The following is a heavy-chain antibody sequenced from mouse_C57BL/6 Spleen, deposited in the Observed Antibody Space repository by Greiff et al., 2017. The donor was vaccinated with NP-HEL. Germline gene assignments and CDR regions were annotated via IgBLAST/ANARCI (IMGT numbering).Heavy chain of an antibody. J-gene: IGHJ1*03. V-gene: IGHV10-1*01. CDR3: VRLVGSSYGYFDV. Sequence: EVQLVESGGGLVQPKGSLKLSCAASGFSFNTYAMNWVRQAPGKGLEWVARIRSKSNNYATYYADSVKDRFTISRDDSESMLYLQMNNLKTEDTAMDYCVRLVGSSYGYFDVWGTGTTVTVSS. D-gene: IGHD1-1*01. CDR2: IRSKSNNYAT. CDR1: GFSFNTYA.